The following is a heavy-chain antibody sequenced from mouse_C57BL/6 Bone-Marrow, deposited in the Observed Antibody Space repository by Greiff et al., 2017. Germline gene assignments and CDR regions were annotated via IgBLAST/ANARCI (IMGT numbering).Heavy chain of an antibody. J-gene: IGHJ2*01. V-gene: IGHV1-7*01. Sequence: QVQLQQSGAELAKPGASVKMSCKASGYTFTSYWMHWVKQRPGQGLEWIGDINPSTGYTEYNQKFKDKATLTADKSSSTAYMQLSILTSEDSAVYYCVRKDYYFDYWGQGTTLTVSS. CDR2: INPSTGYT. CDR1: GYTFTSYW. CDR3: VRKDYYFDY.